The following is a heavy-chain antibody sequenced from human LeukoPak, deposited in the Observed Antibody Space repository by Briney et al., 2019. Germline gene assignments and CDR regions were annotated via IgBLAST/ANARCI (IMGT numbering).Heavy chain of an antibody. D-gene: IGHD2-2*01. V-gene: IGHV5-51*01. CDR2: IYPGDSDT. CDR3: ARSYCTSSNCYPRWFDP. Sequence: GESLKISCKGSGYGFTSYWIGWVRRKPGKGLEWMGIIYPGDSDTKYTPSYRGQVIISADNSITTAYLQCSSLKASDTAVYYCARSYCTSSNCYPRWFDPWGQGTLVTASS. CDR1: GYGFTSYW. J-gene: IGHJ5*02.